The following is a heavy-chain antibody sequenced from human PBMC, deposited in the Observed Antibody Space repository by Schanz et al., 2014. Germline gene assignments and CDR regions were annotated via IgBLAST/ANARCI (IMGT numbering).Heavy chain of an antibody. CDR2: IFSSGSS. Sequence: QLQLQESGPGLVKPSETLSLTCTVSGASVSDYYWSWIRQPAGKGLEWIGCIFSSGSSDYNPSLKSRVTMSVDTSKNQFSLKLSSVTAADTAVYYCARDYGDYGVFDYWGQGTLVTVSS. D-gene: IGHD4-17*01. J-gene: IGHJ4*02. V-gene: IGHV4-4*07. CDR3: ARDYGDYGVFDY. CDR1: GASVSDYY.